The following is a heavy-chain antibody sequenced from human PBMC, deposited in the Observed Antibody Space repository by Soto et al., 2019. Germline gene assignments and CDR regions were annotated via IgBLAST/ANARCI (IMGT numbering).Heavy chain of an antibody. CDR2: IVGDASSI. V-gene: IGHV3-23*03. J-gene: IGHJ4*02. CDR3: AKDLRPDGRYDLDY. D-gene: IGHD6-19*01. CDR1: GFTFRTYA. Sequence: PGGSLRLSCAAYGFTFRTYAMNWVRQAPGKGLEWVAVIVGDASSIDYADSVKGRFTISIDNSKNIMYLQMTSLKVEDTATYFCAKDLRPDGRYDLDYWGQGTQVTVSS.